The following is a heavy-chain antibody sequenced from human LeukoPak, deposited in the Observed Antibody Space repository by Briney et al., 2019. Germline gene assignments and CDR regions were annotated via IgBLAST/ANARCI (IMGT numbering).Heavy chain of an antibody. V-gene: IGHV3-21*01. CDR2: ISSSSSYI. Sequence: GGSLRLSCAASGFTFSSYSMNWVRQAPGKGLEWGSSISSSSSYIYYADSVKGRFTISRDNAKNSLYLQMNSLRAEDTAVYYCARVSRYYDSSGYYLAHFDYWGQGTLVTVSS. CDR3: ARVSRYYDSSGYYLAHFDY. D-gene: IGHD3-22*01. J-gene: IGHJ4*02. CDR1: GFTFSSYS.